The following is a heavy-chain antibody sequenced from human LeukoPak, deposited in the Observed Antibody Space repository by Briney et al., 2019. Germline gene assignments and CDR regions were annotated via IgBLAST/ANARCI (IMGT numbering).Heavy chain of an antibody. D-gene: IGHD5-12*01. CDR1: GYTFTTYT. CDR3: ARWDRVDIAATNDDY. J-gene: IGHJ4*02. CDR2: ISVYNGNT. Sequence: ASVKVSCKASGYTFTTYTISWVRHAPGQGLEWMGWISVYNGNTNTALKFQGRVTMTADRSTSTAYMELRSLTSDDTAVYYCARWDRVDIAATNDDYWGQGTLVTVSS. V-gene: IGHV1-18*04.